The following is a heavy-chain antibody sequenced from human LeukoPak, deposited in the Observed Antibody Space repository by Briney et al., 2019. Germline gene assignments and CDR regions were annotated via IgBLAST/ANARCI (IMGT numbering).Heavy chain of an antibody. V-gene: IGHV3-23*01. CDR2: ISGSDGST. CDR3: AKQLRPDDY. Sequence: GGSLRLSCAACGFTFRSYAMSWVRQAPGKGLEWVSAISGSDGSTYYADSVKGRFTISRDNSKNTLYLQMNSLRAEDTAVYYCAKQLRPDDYWGQGTLVTVSS. D-gene: IGHD5-12*01. CDR1: GFTFRSYA. J-gene: IGHJ4*02.